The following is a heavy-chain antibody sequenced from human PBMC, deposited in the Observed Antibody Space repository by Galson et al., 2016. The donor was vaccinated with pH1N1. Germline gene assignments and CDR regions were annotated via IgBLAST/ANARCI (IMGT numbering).Heavy chain of an antibody. CDR2: IYYSGST. V-gene: IGHV4-39*01. CDR3: ARTEWFGELSDAAFDI. D-gene: IGHD3-10*01. Sequence: SETLSLTCTVSGGSISSSSYYWGWIRQPPGKGLEWIGSIYYSGSTYYNPSLKSRVTISVDTSKNQFSLKLSSVTAADTAMYYCARTEWFGELSDAAFDIWGQGTKVTVSS. J-gene: IGHJ3*02. CDR1: GGSISSSSYY.